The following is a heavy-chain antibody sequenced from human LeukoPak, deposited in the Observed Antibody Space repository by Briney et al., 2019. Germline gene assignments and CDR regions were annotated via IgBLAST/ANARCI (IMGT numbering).Heavy chain of an antibody. V-gene: IGHV3-21*01. CDR2: ISSSSSYI. J-gene: IGHJ3*02. CDR3: ARDQPIAAAGRRDAFDI. Sequence: GGSLRLSCAASGFTFSSYSMNWVRQAPGKGLEWVSSISSSSSYIYYADSVKGRFTISRDNAKNSLYLQMNSLRAEDPAVYYCARDQPIAAAGRRDAFDIWGQGTMVTVSS. CDR1: GFTFSSYS. D-gene: IGHD6-13*01.